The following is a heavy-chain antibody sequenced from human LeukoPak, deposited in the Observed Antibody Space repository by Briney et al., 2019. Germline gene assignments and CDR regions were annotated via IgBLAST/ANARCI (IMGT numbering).Heavy chain of an antibody. CDR1: GFTFSISW. V-gene: IGHV3-74*01. J-gene: IGHJ4*02. Sequence: GGSLRLSCAASGFTFSISWMHWVRQAPGKGLAWVSHINSDGSSTDYADSVRGRFTISRDNSKNTLYLRMNSLRAEDTAVYYCAKDGLDSSSWYFDYWGQGTLVTVSS. CDR3: AKDGLDSSSWYFDY. CDR2: INSDGSST. D-gene: IGHD6-13*01.